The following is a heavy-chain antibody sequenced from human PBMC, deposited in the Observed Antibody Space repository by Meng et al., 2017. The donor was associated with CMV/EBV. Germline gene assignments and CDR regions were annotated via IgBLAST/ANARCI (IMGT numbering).Heavy chain of an antibody. CDR1: GYTFTSYV. CDR2: ISAYNGNT. V-gene: IGHV1-18*01. J-gene: IGHJ3*02. D-gene: IGHD3-22*01. Sequence: ASVKVSFKASGYTFTSYVISWVRQAPGQGLEWMGWISAYNGNTNYAQKLQGRVTMTTDTSTSTAYMELRSLRSDDTAVYYCARDSRSVVMTHFYDAFDIWGQGTMVTVSS. CDR3: ARDSRSVVMTHFYDAFDI.